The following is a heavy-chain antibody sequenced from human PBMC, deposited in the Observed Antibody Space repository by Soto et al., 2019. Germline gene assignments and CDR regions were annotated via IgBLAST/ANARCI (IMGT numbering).Heavy chain of an antibody. D-gene: IGHD4-17*01. Sequence: GGSLRLSCAASGFTFSSYAMSWVRQAPGKGLEWVSAISGSGGSTYYADSVKGRFTISRDNSKNTLYLQMNSLRAEDTAVYYCAKGLFEVYGDYSEHYYFDYWGQGTLVTVSS. CDR2: ISGSGGST. CDR3: AKGLFEVYGDYSEHYYFDY. J-gene: IGHJ4*02. V-gene: IGHV3-23*01. CDR1: GFTFSSYA.